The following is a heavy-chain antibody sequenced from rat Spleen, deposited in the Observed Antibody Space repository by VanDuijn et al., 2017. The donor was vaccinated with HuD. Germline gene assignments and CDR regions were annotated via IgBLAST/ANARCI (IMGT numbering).Heavy chain of an antibody. D-gene: IGHD5-1*01. CDR1: GFTFSNAW. J-gene: IGHJ2*01. Sequence: EVQLVETGGSLVQPGKSLKLTCATSGFTFSNAWMHWVRQSPEKQLEWVAQIKAKSNNYATYYAESVKGRFTISRDDSKSSVYLQMNSLKEENTAIYYCTWNWDWGQGVMVTVSS. CDR3: TWNWD. V-gene: IGHV6-8*01. CDR2: IKAKSNNYAT.